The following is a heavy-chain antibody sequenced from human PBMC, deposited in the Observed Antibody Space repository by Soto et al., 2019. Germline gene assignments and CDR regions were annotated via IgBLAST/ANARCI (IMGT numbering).Heavy chain of an antibody. D-gene: IGHD2-21*02. J-gene: IGHJ4*02. CDR3: ARTPSTAVVPASNCFDS. V-gene: IGHV1-18*01. CDR2: ISAYNGNT. CDR1: GYTFTSYG. Sequence: QVQLVQSGAEVKKPGASVKVSCKASGYTFTSYGINWVRQAPGQGLEWMGWISAYNGNTKYAQKVQGRVTMTTDTSTSTAYMELRSMRSDDTAVYYCARTPSTAVVPASNCFDSWGQGILVTVSS.